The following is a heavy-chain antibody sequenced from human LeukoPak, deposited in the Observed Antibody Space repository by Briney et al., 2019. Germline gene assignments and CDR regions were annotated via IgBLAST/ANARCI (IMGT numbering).Heavy chain of an antibody. D-gene: IGHD2-15*01. V-gene: IGHV4-39*01. Sequence: SETLSLTCTVSGGSISSSSYYWGWIRQPPGKGLEWIGSIYYSGSTYYNPSLKSRVTISVDTSKNQFSLKLSSVTAAATAVYYCPSPPANCSGGSCYAMYYFDYWGQGTLVTVSS. J-gene: IGHJ4*02. CDR1: GGSISSSSYY. CDR3: PSPPANCSGGSCYAMYYFDY. CDR2: IYYSGST.